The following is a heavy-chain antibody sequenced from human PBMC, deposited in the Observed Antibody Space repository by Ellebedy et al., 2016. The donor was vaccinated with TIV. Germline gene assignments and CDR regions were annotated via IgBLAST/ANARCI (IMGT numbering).Heavy chain of an antibody. V-gene: IGHV3-7*03. CDR2: IRQDEYEK. J-gene: IGHJ5*02. CDR1: EFSFRSYW. Sequence: PGGSLRLSCAAFEFSFRSYWMAWVRQAPGKGLEWVASIRQDEYEKYNVDSVKGRFTISRDNAKSSLFLQMNSLRAEDTAVYYCARRASYGDYAVQVNPWFDPWGQGTLVTVSS. CDR3: ARRASYGDYAVQVNPWFDP. D-gene: IGHD4-17*01.